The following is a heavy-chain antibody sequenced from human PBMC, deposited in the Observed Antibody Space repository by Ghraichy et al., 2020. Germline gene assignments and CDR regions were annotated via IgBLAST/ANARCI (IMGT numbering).Heavy chain of an antibody. CDR3: ARDPFDSGGYSYAAFDI. V-gene: IGHV3-7*01. CDR1: RFSFSSYW. CDR2: IKQDGSEQ. Sequence: LSLTCAASRFSFSSYWMTWVRQAPGKGLEWVANIKQDGSEQFYVDSVKGRFIISRDNAKNSLYLQMNSLRAEDTAVYYCARDPFDSGGYSYAAFDIWGQGTMVTVSS. J-gene: IGHJ3*02. D-gene: IGHD3-22*01.